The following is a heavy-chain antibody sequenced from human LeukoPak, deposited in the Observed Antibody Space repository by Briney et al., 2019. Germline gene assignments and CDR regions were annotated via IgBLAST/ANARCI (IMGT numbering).Heavy chain of an antibody. V-gene: IGHV1-69*06. Sequence: GASVKVSCKASGGTFSSYAISWVRQAPGQGLEWMGGIIPIFGTANYAQKFQGRVTITADKSTSTAYMELSSLRSEDTAVYYCARDSWKRSTVTTSNYYYYYMDVWGKGTTVTVSS. D-gene: IGHD4-11*01. CDR1: GGTFSSYA. CDR2: IIPIFGTA. J-gene: IGHJ6*03. CDR3: ARDSWKRSTVTTSNYYYYYMDV.